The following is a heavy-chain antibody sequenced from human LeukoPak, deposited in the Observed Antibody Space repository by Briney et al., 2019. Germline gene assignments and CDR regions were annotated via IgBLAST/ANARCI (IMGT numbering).Heavy chain of an antibody. V-gene: IGHV3-74*01. Sequence: GGSLRLSCAASGFTFSTYWMHWVRQAPGKGLVWVSRINKDGSGTNYADSVKGRFTISRDNSKSTLYLQMNSLRADDTAVYYCAKASGSPYYFDYWGQGTLVTVSS. CDR2: INKDGSGT. D-gene: IGHD3-10*01. CDR3: AKASGSPYYFDY. J-gene: IGHJ4*02. CDR1: GFTFSTYW.